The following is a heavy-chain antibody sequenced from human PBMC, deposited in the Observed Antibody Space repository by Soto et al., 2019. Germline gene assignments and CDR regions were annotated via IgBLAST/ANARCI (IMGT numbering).Heavy chain of an antibody. Sequence: PGGSLRLSCAASGFSFSDYSMNWVRQAPGRGLEWVSYISSSSFAIHYADSVEGRFAISRDNAKNTLYLQMNSLRAEDTAVYYCATDQVHSHMPTCYYRAEYYFDYCRQGPLVTVSS. CDR3: ATDQVHSHMPTCYYRAEYYFDY. V-gene: IGHV3-48*01. CDR1: GFSFSDYS. D-gene: IGHD3-10*01. CDR2: ISSSSFAI. J-gene: IGHJ4*02.